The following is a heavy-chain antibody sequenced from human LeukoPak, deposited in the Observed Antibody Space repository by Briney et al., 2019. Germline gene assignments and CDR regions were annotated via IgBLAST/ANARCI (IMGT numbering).Heavy chain of an antibody. CDR3: ASPIAAAGYGLDY. CDR2: IYYSGST. V-gene: IGHV4-39*01. J-gene: IGHJ4*02. D-gene: IGHD6-13*01. Sequence: IGSIYYSGSTYYNPSLKSRVTISVDTSKNQFSLKLSSVTAADTAVYYCASPIAAAGYGLDYWGQGTLVTVSS.